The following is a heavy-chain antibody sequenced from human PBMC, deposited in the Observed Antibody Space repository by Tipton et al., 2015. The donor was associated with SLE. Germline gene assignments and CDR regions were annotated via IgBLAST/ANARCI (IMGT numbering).Heavy chain of an antibody. D-gene: IGHD3-9*01. CDR3: ASGILTGNAAFDV. CDR2: INHSGST. J-gene: IGHJ3*01. V-gene: IGHV4-34*01. Sequence: TLSLTCAVYGGPFSGFYWSWIRQPPGKGLEWIGEINHSGSTNYNPSLKSQVTISVDTSKNQFSLKLRSVTAADTAVYYCASGILTGNAAFDVWGQGTMVTVSP. CDR1: GGPFSGFY.